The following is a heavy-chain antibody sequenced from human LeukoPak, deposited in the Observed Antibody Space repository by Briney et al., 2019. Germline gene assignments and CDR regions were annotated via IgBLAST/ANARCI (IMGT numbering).Heavy chain of an antibody. V-gene: IGHV1-8*03. CDR3: ARDASAAAGTDFGY. CDR2: MNPNSGNT. Sequence: ASVKVSCKASGYTLTSYDINWVRQATGQGLEWMGWMNPNSGNTGYAQKFQGRVTITRNTSISTAYMELSSLRSEDTAVYYCARDASAAAGTDFGYWGQGTLVTVSS. D-gene: IGHD6-13*01. J-gene: IGHJ4*02. CDR1: GYTLTSYD.